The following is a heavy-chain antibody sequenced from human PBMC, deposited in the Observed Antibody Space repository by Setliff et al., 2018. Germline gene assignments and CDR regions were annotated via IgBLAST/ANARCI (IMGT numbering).Heavy chain of an antibody. CDR1: GYSFSTYD. J-gene: IGHJ5*02. CDR2: MNPNTGYT. D-gene: IGHD7-27*01. V-gene: IGHV1-8*02. CDR3: ARGSRSQNWGGRYSWFDP. Sequence: ASVKVSCKASGYSFSTYDINWVRQAAGQGLEWMGWMNPNTGYTGYARNFQGRVTMTRNTSISTAYMELSGLRSDDTAVYYCARGSRSQNWGGRYSWFDPWVPDTLLVTVSS.